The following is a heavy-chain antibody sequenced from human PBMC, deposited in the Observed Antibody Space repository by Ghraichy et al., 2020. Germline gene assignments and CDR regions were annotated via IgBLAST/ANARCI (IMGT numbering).Heavy chain of an antibody. J-gene: IGHJ3*02. V-gene: IGHV4-39*07. CDR1: GGSISSSSYY. D-gene: IGHD1-26*01. CDR2: IYYSGST. Sequence: SQTLSLTCTVSGGSISSSSYYWGWIRQPPGKGLEWIGSIYYSGSTYYNPSLKSRVTISVDTSKNQFSLKLSSVTAADTAVYYCATAGGSYSPPIDAFDIWGQGTMVTVSS. CDR3: ATAGGSYSPPIDAFDI.